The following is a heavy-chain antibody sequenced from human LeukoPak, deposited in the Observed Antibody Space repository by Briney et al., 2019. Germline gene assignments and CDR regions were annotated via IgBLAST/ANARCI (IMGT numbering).Heavy chain of an antibody. CDR1: GFTFSSYS. CDR2: ISSSSSTI. V-gene: IGHV3-48*01. D-gene: IGHD3-22*01. Sequence: GGSLRLSCAASGFTFSSYSMNWVRQAPGKGLEWVSYISSSSSTIYYADSVKGRFTISRDNAKNSLYLQMNSLRAEDTAVYYCARDSDRACDSSGYYLYWGQGTLVTVSS. CDR3: ARDSDRACDSSGYYLY. J-gene: IGHJ4*02.